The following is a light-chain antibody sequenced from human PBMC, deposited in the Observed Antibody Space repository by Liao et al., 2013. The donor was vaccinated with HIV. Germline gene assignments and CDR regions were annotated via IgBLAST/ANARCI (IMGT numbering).Light chain of an antibody. CDR3: QSADSSGTCPV. J-gene: IGLJ3*02. CDR1: TLGKNP. V-gene: IGLV3-25*03. CDR2: QDT. Sequence: SHELSQPPSVSVSPGQTASITCSGNTLGKNPTSWYQQKPGQSPLLVIYQDTKRPSGIPERFSGSSSGTTVTLTISGVQAEDEADYYCQSADSSGTCPVFGGGTKLTVL.